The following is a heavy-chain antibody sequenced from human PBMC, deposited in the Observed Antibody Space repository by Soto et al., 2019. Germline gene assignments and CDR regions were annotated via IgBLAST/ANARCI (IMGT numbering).Heavy chain of an antibody. D-gene: IGHD3-9*01. CDR1: GFTVSSNY. Sequence: EVQLVESGGGLVQPGGSLRLSCAASGFTVSSNYMSWVRQAPGKGLEWVSVIYSGGSTYYADSVKGRFTISRDNSKNTLYLQMNSLRGEDTSVYYCARAYYDILTGSVYYYYYYMDVWGKGTTVTVSS. V-gene: IGHV3-66*01. CDR2: IYSGGST. J-gene: IGHJ6*03. CDR3: ARAYYDILTGSVYYYYYYMDV.